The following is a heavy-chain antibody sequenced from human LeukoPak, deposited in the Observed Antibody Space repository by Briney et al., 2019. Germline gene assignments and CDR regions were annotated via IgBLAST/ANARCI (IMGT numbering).Heavy chain of an antibody. CDR2: IRYDGSNK. D-gene: IGHD3-3*01. J-gene: IGHJ6*03. V-gene: IGHV3-30*02. CDR3: AKAYYDFWSGPPHFYYMDV. CDR1: GFTFSSYG. Sequence: GGSLRLSCAASGFTFSSYGMHWVRRAPGKGLEWVAFIRYDGSNKYYADSVKGRFTISRDNSKNTLYLQMNSLRAEDTAVYYCAKAYYDFWSGPPHFYYMDVWGKGTTVTVSS.